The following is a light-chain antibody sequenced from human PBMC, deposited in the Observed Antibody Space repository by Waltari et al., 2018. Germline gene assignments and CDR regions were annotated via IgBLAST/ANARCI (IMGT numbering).Light chain of an antibody. Sequence: QSALTQPASVSGSPEQSITISCTGTSSDVGSYNLVSWYQQHPGKAPKLMIYEGSKRPSGISSRFSGAKSGNTASLTSAGLQAEDEADYYCSSYAGSSTFVIFGGGTKLTVL. J-gene: IGLJ2*01. CDR1: SSDVGSYNL. CDR2: EGS. V-gene: IGLV2-23*03. CDR3: SSYAGSSTFVI.